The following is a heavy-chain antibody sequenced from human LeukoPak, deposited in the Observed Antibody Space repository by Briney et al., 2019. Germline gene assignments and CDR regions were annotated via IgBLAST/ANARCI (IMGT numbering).Heavy chain of an antibody. V-gene: IGHV4-59*01. CDR2: NHYSGTT. CDR1: GDSMSSFF. J-gene: IGHJ5*02. CDR3: ARSRGGFGDYGSWFDP. D-gene: IGHD4-17*01. Sequence: SETLSLICTVSGDSMSSFFWSWIRQPPGKGLEWIAYNHYSGTTNYNPSLKSRVTISIDTSKNQFSLKLNSVTAADTAVYYCARSRGGFGDYGSWFDPWGQGTLVTVSS.